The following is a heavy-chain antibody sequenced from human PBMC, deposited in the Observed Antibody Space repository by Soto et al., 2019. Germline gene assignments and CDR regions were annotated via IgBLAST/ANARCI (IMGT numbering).Heavy chain of an antibody. CDR2: IYYSGST. CDR3: ARDAAIGMNDY. V-gene: IGHV4-31*03. CDR1: GGSISSGGYY. D-gene: IGHD1-20*01. J-gene: IGHJ4*02. Sequence: SETLSLTCTVSGGSISSGGYYWSWIRQHPGKGLEWIGYIYYSGSTYYNPSLKSRVTISVDTSKNQFSLKLSSVTAADTAVYYCARDAAIGMNDYWGQGTLVTSPQ.